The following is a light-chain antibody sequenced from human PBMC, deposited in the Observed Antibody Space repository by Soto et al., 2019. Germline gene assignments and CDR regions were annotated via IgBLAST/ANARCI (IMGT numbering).Light chain of an antibody. J-gene: IGLJ1*01. Sequence: QSVLTQPASVSGSPGQSITISCTGTDTDIGGYNYVSWYQQHPGRAPKLIIYEVFYRPSGISSRFSGSKSGSTATLTIAGLQGDDEADYYCSSHRSTSPYVFGTGTKVTVL. CDR1: DTDIGGYNY. CDR3: SSHRSTSPYV. CDR2: EVF. V-gene: IGLV2-14*01.